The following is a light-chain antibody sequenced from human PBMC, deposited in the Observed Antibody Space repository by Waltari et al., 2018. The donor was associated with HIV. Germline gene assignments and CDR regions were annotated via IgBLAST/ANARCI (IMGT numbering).Light chain of an antibody. V-gene: IGKV3-20*01. CDR3: QHFSGSST. CDR2: GSS. J-gene: IGKJ1*01. Sequence: VVLTQAPGALASSPGDKVVLSCRASQTVSQSSVAWYQQKPGQPPRLLIHGSSNRAADIPGRFSGSGSGTEFTVTIARMEPEDFAIYFCQHFSGSSTFGQGTKVEVK. CDR1: QTVSQSS.